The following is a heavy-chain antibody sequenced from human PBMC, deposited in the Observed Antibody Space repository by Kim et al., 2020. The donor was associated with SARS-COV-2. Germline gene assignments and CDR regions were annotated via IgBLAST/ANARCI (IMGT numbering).Heavy chain of an antibody. CDR1: GYTFTGYY. Sequence: ASVKVSCKASGYTFTGYYMHWVRQAPGQGLEWMGWINPNSGGTNYAQKFQGRVTMTRDTSISTAYMELSRLRSDDTAVYYCARDPESDGSGLRWGQGTLVTVSS. CDR2: INPNSGGT. J-gene: IGHJ4*02. D-gene: IGHD3-10*01. V-gene: IGHV1-2*02. CDR3: ARDPESDGSGLR.